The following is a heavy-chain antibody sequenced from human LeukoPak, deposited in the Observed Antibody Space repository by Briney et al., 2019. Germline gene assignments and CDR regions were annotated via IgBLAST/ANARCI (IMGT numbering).Heavy chain of an antibody. D-gene: IGHD5-24*01. CDR2: IYYSGST. CDR1: GFTFSSYE. V-gene: IGHV4-39*01. Sequence: GSLRLSCAASGFTFSSYEMNWVRQPPGKGLEWIGSIYYSGSTYYNPSLKSRVTISVDTSKNQFSLKLSSVTAADTAVYYCARHAEMATTSYYFDYWGQGTLVTVSS. J-gene: IGHJ4*02. CDR3: ARHAEMATTSYYFDY.